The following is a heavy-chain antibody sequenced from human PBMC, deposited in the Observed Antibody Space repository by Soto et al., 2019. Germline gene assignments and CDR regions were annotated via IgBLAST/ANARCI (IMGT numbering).Heavy chain of an antibody. CDR1: GRTQNSYA. CDR3: ARAPPYSSSFVP. D-gene: IGHD6-13*01. Sequence: PLKVPCKPSGRTQNSYAISWVRQAPGRGLEWMGGIIPIFGTANYAQKFQGRVTITADESTSTAYMELSSLRSEDTAVYYCARAPPYSSSFVPWGQGTLVTVSS. J-gene: IGHJ5*02. CDR2: IIPIFGTA. V-gene: IGHV1-69*01.